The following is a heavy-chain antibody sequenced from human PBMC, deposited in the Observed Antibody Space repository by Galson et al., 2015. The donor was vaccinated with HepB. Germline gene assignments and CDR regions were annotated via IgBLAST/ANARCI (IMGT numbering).Heavy chain of an antibody. D-gene: IGHD3-22*01. CDR2: ISGSGGST. CDR1: GFTFSSYA. V-gene: IGHV3-23*01. Sequence: SLRLSCAASGFTFSSYAMSWVRQAPGKGLEWVSAISGSGGSTYYADSVKGRFTISRDNSKNTLYLQMNSLRAEDTAVYYCAKKGGDYYDSSGYYYYYYGMDVWGQGTTVTVSS. CDR3: AKKGGDYYDSSGYYYYYYGMDV. J-gene: IGHJ6*02.